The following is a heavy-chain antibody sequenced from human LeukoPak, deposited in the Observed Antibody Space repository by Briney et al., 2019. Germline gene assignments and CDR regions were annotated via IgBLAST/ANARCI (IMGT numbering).Heavy chain of an antibody. Sequence: PGGSLRLSCAASGFTFSSYAMHWVRQAPGKGLEWVAVISYDGSNKYYADSVKGRFTISRDNAKNSLYLQMNSLRAEDTAVYYCARAPPTRYSYGLGDTDYWGQGTLVTVSS. D-gene: IGHD5-18*01. J-gene: IGHJ4*02. CDR3: ARAPPTRYSYGLGDTDY. CDR1: GFTFSSYA. CDR2: ISYDGSNK. V-gene: IGHV3-30*04.